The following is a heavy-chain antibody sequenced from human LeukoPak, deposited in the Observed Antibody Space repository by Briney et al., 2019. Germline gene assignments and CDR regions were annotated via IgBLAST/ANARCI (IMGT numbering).Heavy chain of an antibody. CDR3: ARASPTGYTYYYYYMDV. CDR1: GITFNSYT. Sequence: GGSLRLSCAASGITFNSYTMNWVRQAPGKGLEWVSSISSSSSYIYYAASVKGRFTISRDNAKNSLYLQMNCLRAEDTAVYYCARASPTGYTYYYYYMDVWGKGTTVTVSS. V-gene: IGHV3-21*01. D-gene: IGHD5-24*01. CDR2: ISSSSSYI. J-gene: IGHJ6*03.